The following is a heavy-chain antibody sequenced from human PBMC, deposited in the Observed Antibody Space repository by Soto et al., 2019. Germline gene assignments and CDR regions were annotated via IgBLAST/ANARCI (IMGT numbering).Heavy chain of an antibody. D-gene: IGHD3-22*01. CDR3: AHSGHYFDSSGRRLAFDI. V-gene: IGHV2-5*02. J-gene: IGHJ3*02. CDR1: GFSLSTSGVG. Sequence: QITLKESGPTLVKPTQTLTLTCTFSGFSLSTSGVGVGWIRQPPGKALEWLALIYWDDDKRYSPSLKSRLTLTNDTSKNQVVLTMTNMGPVDTATYYCAHSGHYFDSSGRRLAFDIWGQGTMVTVCS. CDR2: IYWDDDK.